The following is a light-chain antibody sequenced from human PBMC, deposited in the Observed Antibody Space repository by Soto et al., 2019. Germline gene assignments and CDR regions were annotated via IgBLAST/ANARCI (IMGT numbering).Light chain of an antibody. V-gene: IGKV3-15*01. CDR1: QSVRSN. Sequence: EIVMTQSPATLSVSPGDRATLSCRASQSVRSNLAWYQQRPGQAPTLLIYGASTRATSIPVRFSGSGSGTEFTLTISSLQSEDFAVYYCQQYNDWPTLTFGGGTKVEIK. J-gene: IGKJ4*01. CDR2: GAS. CDR3: QQYNDWPTLT.